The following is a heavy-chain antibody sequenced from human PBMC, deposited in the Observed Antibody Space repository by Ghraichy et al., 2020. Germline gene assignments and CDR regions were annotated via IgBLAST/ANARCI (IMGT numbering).Heavy chain of an antibody. V-gene: IGHV3-30*18. Sequence: GGSLRLSCAASGFTFSSYVMHWVRQAPGKGFEWVTLISYDGGTIYYADSVKGRFTISRDNSKNTLYLKMNRLRAEDSAIYYCEKAQFYYDSRNYFHSWGQGTGVTVSS. CDR2: ISYDGGTI. CDR3: EKAQFYYDSRNYFHS. D-gene: IGHD3-22*01. J-gene: IGHJ4*02. CDR1: GFTFSSYV.